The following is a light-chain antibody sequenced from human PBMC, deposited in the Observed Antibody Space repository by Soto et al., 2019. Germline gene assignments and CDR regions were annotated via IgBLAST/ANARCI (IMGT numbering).Light chain of an antibody. Sequence: QSALTRPASVSGSPGQSITISCTGTSSDVGAYNYVSWYQHHPGKAPKLIIYDVNNRPSGVSNRFSGSKSGNTASLTISGLEDDDEAYYYCTSYTTSSTGVFGGGTKLTVL. V-gene: IGLV2-14*03. J-gene: IGLJ3*02. CDR1: SSDVGAYNY. CDR2: DVN. CDR3: TSYTTSSTGV.